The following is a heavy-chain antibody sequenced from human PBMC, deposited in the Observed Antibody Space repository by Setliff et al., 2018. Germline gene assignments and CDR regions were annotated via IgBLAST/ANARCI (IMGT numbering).Heavy chain of an antibody. CDR2: IRSRAHGGTA. J-gene: IGHJ4*02. CDR1: GFTFTDAW. Sequence: GGSLRLSCVASGFTFTDAWMNWVRQAPGKGLEYIGRIRSRAHGGTAEYAAPVKGRFTISRDNSKNTLYLQMNSLRAEDTAVYYCAKRGDSSSWLEYWGQGTLVTVSS. V-gene: IGHV3-15*01. CDR3: AKRGDSSSWLEY. D-gene: IGHD6-13*01.